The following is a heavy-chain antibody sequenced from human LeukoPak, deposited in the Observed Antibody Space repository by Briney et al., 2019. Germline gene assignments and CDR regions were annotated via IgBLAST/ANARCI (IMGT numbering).Heavy chain of an antibody. CDR1: GYTFTGYY. V-gene: IGHV1-2*06. Sequence: ASVKVSCKASGYTFTGYYMHWVRQAPGQGLEWMGRINPNSGGTNYAQKFQGRVTMTRDTSISTAYMELSRLRSDDTAVYYCARGPYCTNRVCSDNWFDPWGQGTLVTVSS. J-gene: IGHJ5*02. CDR3: ARGPYCTNRVCSDNWFDP. D-gene: IGHD2-8*01. CDR2: INPNSGGT.